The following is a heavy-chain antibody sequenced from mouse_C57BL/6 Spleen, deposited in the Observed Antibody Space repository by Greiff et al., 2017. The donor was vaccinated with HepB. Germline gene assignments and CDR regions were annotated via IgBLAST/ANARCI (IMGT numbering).Heavy chain of an antibody. CDR2: IRNKANGYTT. Sequence: EVKLVESGGGLVQPGGSLSLSCAASGFTFTDYYMSWVRQPPGKALEWLGFIRNKANGYTTEYSASVKGRFTISRDNSQSILYLQMNALRAEDSATYYCARYIGYGSSSYYAMDYWGQGTSVTVSS. V-gene: IGHV7-3*01. CDR3: ARYIGYGSSSYYAMDY. CDR1: GFTFTDYY. J-gene: IGHJ4*01. D-gene: IGHD1-1*01.